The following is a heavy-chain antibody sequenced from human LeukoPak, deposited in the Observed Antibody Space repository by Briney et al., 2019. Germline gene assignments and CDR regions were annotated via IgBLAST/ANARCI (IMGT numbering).Heavy chain of an antibody. J-gene: IGHJ4*02. CDR1: GYTFTGYY. CDR2: INPNSGGT. Sequence: ASVKVSCKASGYTFTGYYMHWVRQAPGQGLEWMGWINPNSGGTNYAQKFQGRVTMTRDTSISTAYMELSRLRSDDTAVYYCARGPDPSSSGWHPELDYWGQGTLVTVSS. V-gene: IGHV1-2*02. D-gene: IGHD6-19*01. CDR3: ARGPDPSSSGWHPELDY.